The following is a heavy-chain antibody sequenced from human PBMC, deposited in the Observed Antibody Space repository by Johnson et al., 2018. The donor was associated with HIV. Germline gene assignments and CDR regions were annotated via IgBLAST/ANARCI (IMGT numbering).Heavy chain of an antibody. J-gene: IGHJ3*02. CDR1: GFTFSSFW. V-gene: IGHV3-7*01. CDR3: AREKIRAFDI. CDR2: IKQDGSNK. Sequence: VQLVESGGGLVQPGGSLRLSCAASGFTFSSFWMTCVRQAPGTGLEWVANIKQDGSNKYYADSVKGRFTISRDNSKNTLYLQMNSLRAEDTAVYFCAREKIRAFDIWGQGTMVTVSS.